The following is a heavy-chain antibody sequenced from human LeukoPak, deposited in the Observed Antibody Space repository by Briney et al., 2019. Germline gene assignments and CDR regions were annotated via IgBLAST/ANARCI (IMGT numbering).Heavy chain of an antibody. D-gene: IGHD3-10*01. J-gene: IGHJ4*02. Sequence: SETLSLTRTLSGGSISSSSYYWGWIRQPRGKGLEWTGSIYYSGSTYYNPSLKSRVTISVDTSKNQFSLKLSSVTAADTAVYYCARDIAVRGVYYYWGQGTLVTVSS. CDR3: ARDIAVRGVYYY. CDR2: IYYSGST. CDR1: GGSISSSSYY. V-gene: IGHV4-39*07.